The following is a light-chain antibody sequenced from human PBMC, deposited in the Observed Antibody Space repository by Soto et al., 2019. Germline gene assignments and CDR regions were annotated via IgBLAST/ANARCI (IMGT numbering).Light chain of an antibody. CDR3: MQALQTPLT. V-gene: IGKV2-28*01. Sequence: DIVMTQSPLSLSVTPGESASISCRSSQSLLQSDGYNYLDWYLQKPGQSPQFLIYLGSNRASGVPARLSGSGSGTDFTLKISRVEAEDVGVYYCMQALQTPLTFGQGTKVEIK. CDR2: LGS. J-gene: IGKJ1*01. CDR1: QSLLQSDGYNY.